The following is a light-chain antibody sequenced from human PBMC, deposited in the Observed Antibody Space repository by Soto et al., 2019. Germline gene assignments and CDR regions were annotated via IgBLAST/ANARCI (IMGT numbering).Light chain of an antibody. V-gene: IGLV2-8*01. CDR3: SSYAGRTNVV. CDR2: EVS. CDR1: SSDVGGYNY. Sequence: QSVLTQPPSASGSPGQSVTISCTGTSSDVGGYNYVSWYQQHPGKAPKLMIYEVSKRPSGVPDRFSGSKSGNTASLTVSELQAEDEADYYCSSYAGRTNVVFGGGTKLTVL. J-gene: IGLJ3*02.